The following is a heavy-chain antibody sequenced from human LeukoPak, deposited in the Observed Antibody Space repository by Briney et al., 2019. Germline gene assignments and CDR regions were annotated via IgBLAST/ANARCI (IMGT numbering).Heavy chain of an antibody. V-gene: IGHV3-9*01. CDR1: GFTFDDYA. CDR2: ISWNSGSI. Sequence: GGSLRLSCAASGFTFDDYAMHWARQAPGKGLEGVSGISWNSGSIGYADSVKGRFTISRDNAKNSLYLQMNSLRAEDTALYYCAKASMLVGASPIDYWGQGTLVTVSS. D-gene: IGHD3-16*01. CDR3: AKASMLVGASPIDY. J-gene: IGHJ4*02.